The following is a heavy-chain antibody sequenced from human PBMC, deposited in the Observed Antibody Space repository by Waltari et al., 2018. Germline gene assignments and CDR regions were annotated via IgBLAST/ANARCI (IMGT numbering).Heavy chain of an antibody. Sequence: GSLRLSCAASGFNFFDTWMTWVRQAPGKGLEWVGRIKRSADGGAAEYAPPVNGRFIISRDDSTSTLYLQMNSLKSEDTAVYYCMTDPANAYVRWFDPWGQGTLVTVSS. CDR1: GFNFFDTW. D-gene: IGHD2-2*01. CDR3: MTDPANAYVRWFDP. CDR2: IKRSADGGAA. V-gene: IGHV3-15*01. J-gene: IGHJ5*02.